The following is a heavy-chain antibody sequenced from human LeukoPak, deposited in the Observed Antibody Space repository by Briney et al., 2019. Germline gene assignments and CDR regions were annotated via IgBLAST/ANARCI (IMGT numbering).Heavy chain of an antibody. J-gene: IGHJ4*02. CDR3: ARGRGYPIWFFDY. D-gene: IGHD3-9*01. CDR2: IKEDGSET. Sequence: GGCLTLSCAASGFTFTTFWMSWVRQAPGKGLEWVANIKEDGSETYYVDSVKGPFTTSRDNTKNSLYLQMNSLRAEDTGVYYCARGRGYPIWFFDYWGQGSLVTVSS. CDR1: GFTFTTFW. V-gene: IGHV3-7*01.